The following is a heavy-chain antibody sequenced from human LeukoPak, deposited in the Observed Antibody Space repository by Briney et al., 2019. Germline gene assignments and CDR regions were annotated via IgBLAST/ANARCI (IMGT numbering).Heavy chain of an antibody. D-gene: IGHD5-12*01. CDR3: ARHFGYSTAGDHYYGMDV. V-gene: IGHV4-59*01. CDR2: ITSSGYT. CDR1: GGSINYY. J-gene: IGHJ6*02. Sequence: PSETLSLTCTVSGGSINYYWSWIRQSPGNGLEWIGYITSSGYTNYNPSLRSRVTISLDTSKMQFSPRLSSVTAADTAVYFCARHFGYSTAGDHYYGMDVWGQGTTVSVSS.